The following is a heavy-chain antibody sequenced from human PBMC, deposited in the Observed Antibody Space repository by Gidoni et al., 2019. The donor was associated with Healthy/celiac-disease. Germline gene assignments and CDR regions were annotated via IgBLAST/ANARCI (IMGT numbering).Heavy chain of an antibody. J-gene: IGHJ4*02. D-gene: IGHD2-15*01. CDR3: ARQEGCSGGSCSKAHEYYFDY. Sequence: QLQLQESGPGLVKPSETLSLTCTVSGGSISSSSYYWGWIRQPPGKGLEWIGSIYYSGSTYYNPSLKSRVTISVDTSKNQFSLKLSSVTAADTAVYYCARQEGCSGGSCSKAHEYYFDYWGQGTLVTASS. CDR2: IYYSGST. V-gene: IGHV4-39*01. CDR1: GGSISSSSYY.